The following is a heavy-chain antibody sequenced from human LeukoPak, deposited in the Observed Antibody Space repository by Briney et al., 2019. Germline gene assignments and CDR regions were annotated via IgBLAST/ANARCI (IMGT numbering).Heavy chain of an antibody. D-gene: IGHD4-23*01. V-gene: IGHV4-61*02. CDR2: IYTSGST. J-gene: IGHJ4*02. CDR3: ARETSYGGNPGLFDY. CDR1: GGSISSGSYY. Sequence: PSQTLSLTCTVSGGSISSGSYYWSWIRQPAGKGLEWIGRIYTSGSTNYNPSLKSRVTISVDTSKNRFSLKLSSVTAADTAVYYCARETSYGGNPGLFDYWGQGTLVTVSS.